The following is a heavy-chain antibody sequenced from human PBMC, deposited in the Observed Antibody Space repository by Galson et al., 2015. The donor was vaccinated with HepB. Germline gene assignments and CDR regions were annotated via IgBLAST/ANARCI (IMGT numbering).Heavy chain of an antibody. CDR1: GGSMSRYY. J-gene: IGHJ3*02. CDR2: TYYSGRT. CDR3: ARSSYGYDDFDI. Sequence: SETLSLTCTVSGGSMSRYYWNWIRQSPERGLEWIGYTYYSGRTNYNPSLKSRVFISVETSRNQLSLELTSVTTADTAVYYCARSSYGYDDFDIWGQGTMVTVSS. V-gene: IGHV4-59*01. D-gene: IGHD3-10*01.